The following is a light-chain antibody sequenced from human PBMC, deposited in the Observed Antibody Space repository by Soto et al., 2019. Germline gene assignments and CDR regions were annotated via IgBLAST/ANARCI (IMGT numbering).Light chain of an antibody. CDR2: GAS. CDR3: QQYGSSPTT. CDR1: QSVSSSY. Sequence: EMVLTQSPGTLSLSPGERATLSYSASQSVSSSYLAWYQQKPGQAPRLLIYGASSRATGIPDRFSGSGSGIDFTLTISRLEPEDFAVYYCQQYGSSPTTFGQGTKVEIK. V-gene: IGKV3-20*01. J-gene: IGKJ1*01.